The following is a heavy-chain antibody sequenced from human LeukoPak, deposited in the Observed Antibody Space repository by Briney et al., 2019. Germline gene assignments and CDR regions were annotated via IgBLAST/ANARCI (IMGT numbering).Heavy chain of an antibody. CDR2: IKSKTDGGTT. V-gene: IGHV3-15*01. CDR3: TTTYGSGSYYKPYYFDY. CDR1: GFTFSNAW. J-gene: IGHJ4*02. D-gene: IGHD3-10*01. Sequence: GGSLRLSCAASGFTFSNAWMSWVRQAPGKGLEWVGRIKSKTDGGTTDYAAPVKGRFTISRDDSKNTLYLQMNSLKTEDTAVYYCTTTYGSGSYYKPYYFDYWGQGTLVTVSS.